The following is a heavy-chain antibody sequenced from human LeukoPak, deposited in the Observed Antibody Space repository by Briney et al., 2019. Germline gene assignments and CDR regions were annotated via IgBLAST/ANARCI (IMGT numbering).Heavy chain of an antibody. CDR2: IWYDGSNK. D-gene: IGHD3-16*01. CDR1: GFTFSSYG. J-gene: IGHJ6*03. V-gene: IGHV3-33*06. Sequence: GGSLRLSCAASGFTFSSYGMHWVRQAPGKGLEWVAVIWYDGSNKYYADSVKGRFTISRDNSKNTLYLQMNSLRAEDTAVYYCAKVRLRRDYVFYYYYMDVWGKGTTVAVSS. CDR3: AKVRLRRDYVFYYYYMDV.